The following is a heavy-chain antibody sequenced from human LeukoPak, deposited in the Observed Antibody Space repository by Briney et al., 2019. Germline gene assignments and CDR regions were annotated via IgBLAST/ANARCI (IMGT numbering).Heavy chain of an antibody. CDR1: GFTFSSYAMH. J-gene: IGHJ4*02. CDR2: IYYSGNT. Sequence: GSLRLSCAASGFTFSSYAMHWVRQPPGKGLEWIGSIYYSGNTYYNPSLKSRVTISLDTSKSQFSLKLNSVTAADTAVYYCARAAGNGLVDYWGQGTLVTVSS. CDR3: ARAAGNGLVDY. V-gene: IGHV4-39*01. D-gene: IGHD3-3*01.